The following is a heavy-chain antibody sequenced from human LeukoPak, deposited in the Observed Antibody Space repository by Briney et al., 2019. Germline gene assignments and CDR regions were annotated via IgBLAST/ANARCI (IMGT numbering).Heavy chain of an antibody. CDR1: GFTFSSYW. V-gene: IGHV3-7*01. J-gene: IGHJ6*02. Sequence: PGGSLRLSCAASGFTFSSYWMSWVRQAPGKGLEWVANIKQDGSEKYYVDSVKGRFTISRDNAKNSLYLQMNSLRAEDTAVYYCASFMVRGSYYYGMDVWGQGTTVTVSS. CDR3: ASFMVRGSYYYGMDV. CDR2: IKQDGSEK. D-gene: IGHD3-10*01.